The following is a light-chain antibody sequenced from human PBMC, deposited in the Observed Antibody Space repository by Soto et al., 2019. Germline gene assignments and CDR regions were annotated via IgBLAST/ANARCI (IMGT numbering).Light chain of an antibody. V-gene: IGLV2-14*01. CDR1: SSDIGGYYY. J-gene: IGLJ1*01. CDR2: EVS. CDR3: SSYTSSSTL. Sequence: QSALTQPASVSGSPGQSITISCTGTSSDIGGYYYVSWYQHHPGNAPKLIIYEVSNRPSGVSNRFSGSKSGNTASLTISGLQAEDEADYYCSSYTSSSTLFVTGTKLTV.